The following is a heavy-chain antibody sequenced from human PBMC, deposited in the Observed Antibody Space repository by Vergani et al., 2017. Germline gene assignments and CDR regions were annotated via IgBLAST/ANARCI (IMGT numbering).Heavy chain of an antibody. J-gene: IGHJ4*02. CDR3: ARANPDYIWGSYRPLHFDY. CDR1: GGSISSYY. D-gene: IGHD3-16*02. CDR2: IYYSGST. Sequence: QVQLQESGPGLVKPSETLSLTCTVSGGSISSYYWSWIRQPPGKGLEWIGYIYYSGSTNYNPSLKSRFTISVDTSKNQFSLKLSSVTAADTAVYYCARANPDYIWGSYRPLHFDYWGQGTLVTVSS. V-gene: IGHV4-59*01.